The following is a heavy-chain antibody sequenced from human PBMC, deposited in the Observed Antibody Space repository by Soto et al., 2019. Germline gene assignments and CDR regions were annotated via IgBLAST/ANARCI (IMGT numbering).Heavy chain of an antibody. J-gene: IGHJ6*02. CDR1: GFTFSSYA. CDR3: ARALGGYDSSGYGMDV. V-gene: IGHV3-30-3*01. D-gene: IGHD3-22*01. Sequence: GESLKISCAASGFTFSSYAMHWVRQAPGKGLEWVAVISYDGSNKYYADSVKGRFTISRDNSKNTLYLQMNSLRAEDTAVYYCARALGGYDSSGYGMDVWGQGTTVTVSS. CDR2: ISYDGSNK.